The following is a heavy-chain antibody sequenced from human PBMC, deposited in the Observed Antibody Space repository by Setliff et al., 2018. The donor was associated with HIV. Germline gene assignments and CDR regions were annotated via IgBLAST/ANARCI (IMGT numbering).Heavy chain of an antibody. Sequence: PSETLSLTCTVSGDSISTDYWTWIRQPPGKGLEWIGYIYNSASTSYNPSLKSRVTISVDTSKNQFSLKLSSVTAAGTAVYYCARAPLSGGSFGWFDPWGQGTLVTVSS. D-gene: IGHD2-15*01. CDR2: IYNSAST. CDR3: ARAPLSGGSFGWFDP. J-gene: IGHJ5*02. V-gene: IGHV4-59*12. CDR1: GDSISTDY.